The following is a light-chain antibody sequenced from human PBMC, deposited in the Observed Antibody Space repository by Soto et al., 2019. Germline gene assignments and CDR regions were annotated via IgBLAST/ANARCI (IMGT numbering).Light chain of an antibody. Sequence: QSVVAQPPSASWTPGQRVTISCSGSSSNIGSSSVNWYQQLPGTAPKLLIYNNNQWPSGVPDRFSGSKSGTSASLAISGLQSEDEADYYCAAWDVTLNGLYVFGTGTRSPS. CDR1: SSNIGSSS. CDR3: AAWDVTLNGLYV. J-gene: IGLJ1*01. CDR2: NNN. V-gene: IGLV1-44*01.